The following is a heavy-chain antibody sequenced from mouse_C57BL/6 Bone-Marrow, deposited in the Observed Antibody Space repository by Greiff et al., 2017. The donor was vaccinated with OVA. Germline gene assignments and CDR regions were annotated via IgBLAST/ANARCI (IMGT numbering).Heavy chain of an antibody. D-gene: IGHD1-1*01. J-gene: IGHJ4*01. Sequence: VESGGGLVQSGRSLRLSCATSGFTFSDFYMEWVRQAPGKGLEWIAASRNKANDYTTEYSASVKGRFIVSRDTSQSILYLQMNALRAEDTAIYYSARDGDYGSSYGYAKDYWGQGTSVTVSS. V-gene: IGHV7-1*01. CDR2: SRNKANDYTT. CDR1: GFTFSDFY. CDR3: ARDGDYGSSYGYAKDY.